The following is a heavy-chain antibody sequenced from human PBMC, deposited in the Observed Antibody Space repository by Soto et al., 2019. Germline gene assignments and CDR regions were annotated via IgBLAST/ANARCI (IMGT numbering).Heavy chain of an antibody. Sequence: PSETLSLTCTVSGGSISSGGYYWSWIRQHPGKGLEWIGYIYYSGSTYYNPSLKSRVTISVDTSQNQFSLKLSSVTAADTAVYYCARDVRGRAAAGSYFDYWGQGTLVTVSS. CDR3: ARDVRGRAAAGSYFDY. V-gene: IGHV4-31*03. J-gene: IGHJ4*02. CDR1: GGSISSGGYY. CDR2: IYYSGST. D-gene: IGHD6-13*01.